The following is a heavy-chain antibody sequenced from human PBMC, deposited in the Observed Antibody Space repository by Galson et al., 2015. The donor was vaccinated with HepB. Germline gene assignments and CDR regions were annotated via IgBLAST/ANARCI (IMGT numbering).Heavy chain of an antibody. D-gene: IGHD2-15*01. CDR2: ISYDGINK. J-gene: IGHJ4*02. V-gene: IGHV3-30*19. CDR3: ARDFKTGGGYYSGGSCYSGDY. CDR1: GFIFSDYG. Sequence: SLRLSCAASGFIFSDYGMHWVRQAPGKGLEWVAVISYDGINKYYADSVKGRFTISRDNSENTVYLQMNSLRAEDTAVYYCARDFKTGGGYYSGGSCYSGDYWGQGTVVTVSS.